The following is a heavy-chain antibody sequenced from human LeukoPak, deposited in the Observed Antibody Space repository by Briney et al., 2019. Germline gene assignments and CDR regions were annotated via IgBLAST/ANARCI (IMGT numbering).Heavy chain of an antibody. CDR3: ARDPYYDSSGYTYFDY. CDR1: GYTFTGYY. J-gene: IGHJ4*02. CDR2: ISAYNGNT. D-gene: IGHD3-22*01. Sequence: GASVKVSCKASGYTFTGYYMHWVRQAPGQGLEWIGWISAYNGNTNYAQKLQGRVTMTTDTSTSTAYMELRSLRSDDTAVYYCARDPYYDSSGYTYFDYWGQGTLVTVSS. V-gene: IGHV1-18*04.